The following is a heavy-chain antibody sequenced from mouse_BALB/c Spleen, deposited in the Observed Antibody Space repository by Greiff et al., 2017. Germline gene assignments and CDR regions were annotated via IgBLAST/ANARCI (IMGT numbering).Heavy chain of an antibody. CDR2: ISSGGST. CDR3: ARRGSNYYGSSYDYFDY. Sequence: EVKLVESGGDLVKPGGSLKLSCAASGFTFSSYAMSWVRQTPEKRLEWVASISSGGSTYYPDSVKGRFTISRDNARNILYLQMSSLRSEDTAMYYCARRGSNYYGSSYDYFDYWGQGTTLTVSS. D-gene: IGHD1-1*01. CDR1: GFTFSSYA. V-gene: IGHV5-6-5*01. J-gene: IGHJ2*01.